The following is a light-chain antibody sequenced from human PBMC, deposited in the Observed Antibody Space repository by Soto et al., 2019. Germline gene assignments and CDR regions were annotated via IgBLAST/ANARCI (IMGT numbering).Light chain of an antibody. J-gene: IGLJ2*01. CDR2: EVT. CDR3: SSYSYNNTLL. CDR1: SSDVGGYKF. Sequence: QSVLTQPASVSGSPGQSITIFCTGTSSDVGGYKFVSWYQQHPGKAPKLMIYEVTDRPSGVSDRFSGSKSGNTASLTISGLQAEDEADYYCSSYSYNNTLLFGGGTQLTVL. V-gene: IGLV2-14*01.